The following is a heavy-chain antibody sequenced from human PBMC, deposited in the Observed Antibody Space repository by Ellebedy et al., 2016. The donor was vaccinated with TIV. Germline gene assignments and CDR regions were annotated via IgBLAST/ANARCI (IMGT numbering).Heavy chain of an antibody. CDR3: AREDYDILTGYSSGMDV. J-gene: IGHJ6*02. D-gene: IGHD3-9*01. CDR2: IYHTGST. CDR1: GGSISSYF. V-gene: IGHV4-59*01. Sequence: SETLSLTCTVSGGSISSYFWSWIRQPPGKGLEWIGYIYHTGSTNYSPSLKSRVTISIDTSKNDFSLKVRSVTAADTAVYYCAREDYDILTGYSSGMDVWGQGTTVTVSS.